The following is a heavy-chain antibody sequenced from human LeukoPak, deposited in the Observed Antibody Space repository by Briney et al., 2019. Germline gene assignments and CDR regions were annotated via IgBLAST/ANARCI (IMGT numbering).Heavy chain of an antibody. Sequence: SETLSLTCTVSGGSISSSSYYWGWIRQPPGKGLEWIGSIYYSGSTYYNPSLKSRVTISVDTSKNQFSLKLSSVTAADTAVYYCARVGHGYYNHDAFDIWGQGTMVTVSS. CDR3: ARVGHGYYNHDAFDI. CDR2: IYYSGST. V-gene: IGHV4-39*07. D-gene: IGHD3-22*01. CDR1: GGSISSSSYY. J-gene: IGHJ3*02.